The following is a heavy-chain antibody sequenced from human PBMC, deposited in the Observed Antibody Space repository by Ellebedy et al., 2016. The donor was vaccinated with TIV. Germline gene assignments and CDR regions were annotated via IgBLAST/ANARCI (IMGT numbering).Heavy chain of an antibody. Sequence: PGGSLRPSCVASGFIFSSYYMTWVRQAPGKGLEWISYISGSGGMMDHADSVKGRFTISRDNAKNSLYLQLSSLRAEDTAVYYCARRSRGPSYYFDYWGQGALVTVSS. J-gene: IGHJ4*02. CDR2: ISGSGGMM. D-gene: IGHD3-10*01. CDR1: GFIFSSYY. V-gene: IGHV3-48*03. CDR3: ARRSRGPSYYFDY.